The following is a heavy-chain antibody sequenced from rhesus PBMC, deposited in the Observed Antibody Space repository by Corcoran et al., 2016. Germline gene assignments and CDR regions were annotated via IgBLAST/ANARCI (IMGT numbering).Heavy chain of an antibody. CDR1: GYSIRRGYG. V-gene: IGHV4-127*01. CDR3: ARERRTAGTVRGSFDY. CDR2: IGGSIGGT. J-gene: IGHJ4*01. Sequence: QVQLQESGPGLVKPSETLSLPCAVSGYSIRRGYGWSWIRQPPGQWLACIGYIGGSIGGTNYNPTRKRRVTMAKEPSKNQFCLKLSSGTGADTAGYDCARERRTAGTVRGSFDYWGQGVLVTVSS. D-gene: IGHD5-24*01.